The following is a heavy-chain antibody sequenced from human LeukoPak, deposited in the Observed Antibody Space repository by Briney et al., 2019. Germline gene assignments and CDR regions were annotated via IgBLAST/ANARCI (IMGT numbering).Heavy chain of an antibody. CDR1: GFTVSSNY. J-gene: IGHJ4*02. Sequence: GGSLRLSCAASGFTVSSNYMSWVRQAPGKELEWVSSISSSSSYIYYADSVKGRFTISRDNTKNSLYLQMNSLRAEDTAVYYCARERDGYNGYFDYWGQGTLVTVSS. CDR2: ISSSSSYI. V-gene: IGHV3-21*01. CDR3: ARERDGYNGYFDY. D-gene: IGHD5-24*01.